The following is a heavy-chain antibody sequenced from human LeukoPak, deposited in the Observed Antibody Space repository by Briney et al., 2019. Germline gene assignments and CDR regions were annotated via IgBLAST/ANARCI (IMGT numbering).Heavy chain of an antibody. CDR3: ARVGSSTSMDV. D-gene: IGHD3-16*01. Sequence: SETLSLTCAVYGGSFSGYYWSWIRQPPGKGLEWVGEINHSGSTNYNPSLKSRVTISVDTSKNQFSLKLSSVAAADTAVYYCARVGSSTSMDVWGKGTTVTVSS. CDR2: INHSGST. J-gene: IGHJ6*03. CDR1: GGSFSGYY. V-gene: IGHV4-34*01.